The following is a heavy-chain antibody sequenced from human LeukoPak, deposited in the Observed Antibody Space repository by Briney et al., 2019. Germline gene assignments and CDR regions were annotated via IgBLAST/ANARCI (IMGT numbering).Heavy chain of an antibody. D-gene: IGHD3-22*01. Sequence: ASVKVSCKVSGYTLTELSMHWVRQAPGKGLEWMGGFDPEDGETIYAQKFQGRVTMTEDTSTDTAYMKLSSLRSEDTAVYYCATDLWSSGPRARVHWGQGTLVTVSS. CDR2: FDPEDGET. CDR3: ATDLWSSGPRARVH. CDR1: GYTLTELS. J-gene: IGHJ4*02. V-gene: IGHV1-24*01.